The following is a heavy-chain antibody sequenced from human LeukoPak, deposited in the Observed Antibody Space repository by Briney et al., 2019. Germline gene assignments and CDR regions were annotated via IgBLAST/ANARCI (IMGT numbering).Heavy chain of an antibody. CDR2: SYYSGST. CDR1: GGSISSSSYY. Sequence: SETLSLTCTVSGGSISSSSYYWGWIRQPPGKGLEWIGTSYYSGSTYYNPSLKSRVTISVDTSKNQFSLKLSSVTAADTAVYYCAGRFLEWLLDYWGQGTLATVSS. J-gene: IGHJ4*02. D-gene: IGHD3-3*01. V-gene: IGHV4-39*01. CDR3: AGRFLEWLLDY.